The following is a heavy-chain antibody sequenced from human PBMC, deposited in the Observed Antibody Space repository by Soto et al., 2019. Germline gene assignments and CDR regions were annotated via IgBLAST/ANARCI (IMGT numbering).Heavy chain of an antibody. Sequence: QVQLVESGGGVVQPGRSLRLSCAASGFTFSSYGMHWVRRAPGKGLEWVAVISYDGSNKYYADSVKGRFTISRDNSKNTLYLQMNSRRAEDTAVYYCALGGYYYYGMDVWGQGTTVTVSS. CDR3: ALGGYYYYGMDV. J-gene: IGHJ6*02. V-gene: IGHV3-30*03. CDR2: ISYDGSNK. CDR1: GFTFSSYG.